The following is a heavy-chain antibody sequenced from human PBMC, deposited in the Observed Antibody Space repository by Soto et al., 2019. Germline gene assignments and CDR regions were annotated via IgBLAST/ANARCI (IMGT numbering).Heavy chain of an antibody. CDR2: ISAYNGNT. Sequence: ASVKVSCKASGYTFTTYGIHWVRQAPGQGLEWMGWISAYNGNTNYAQKLQGRVTMTTDTSTSTAYMELRSLRSDDTAVYYCARDHGGSGWYFAFDIWGQGTMVTVSS. V-gene: IGHV1-18*01. CDR1: GYTFTTYG. J-gene: IGHJ3*02. CDR3: ARDHGGSGWYFAFDI. D-gene: IGHD6-19*01.